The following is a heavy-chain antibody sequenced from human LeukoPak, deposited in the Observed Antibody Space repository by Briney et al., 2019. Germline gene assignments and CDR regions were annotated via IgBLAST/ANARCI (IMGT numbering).Heavy chain of an antibody. D-gene: IGHD6-6*01. J-gene: IGHJ6*02. Sequence: ASVKVSCKASGYTFTSYDINWVRQATGQGPEWMGWMNPNSGNTGYAQKFQGRVTMTRNTSISTAYMELSSLRSEDTAVYYCARGLYFEYSSSSAPRGMDVWGQGTTVTVSS. CDR3: ARGLYFEYSSSSAPRGMDV. CDR2: MNPNSGNT. CDR1: GYTFTSYD. V-gene: IGHV1-8*01.